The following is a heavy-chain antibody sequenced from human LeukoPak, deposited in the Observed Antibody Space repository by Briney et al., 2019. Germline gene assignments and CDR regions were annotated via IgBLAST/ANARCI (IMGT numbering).Heavy chain of an antibody. CDR2: FSYDGSTQ. Sequence: GGSLTLPCTGSVYPFSPYAMHWLRQAPGKGVEGVTLFSYDGSTQRYADSVKGRFTISRDNSKNSLYLQMNSLRTEDTAVYYCAKAKGGFSGYDYLFDYWGQGTLVTVSS. CDR1: VYPFSPYA. J-gene: IGHJ4*02. D-gene: IGHD5-12*01. CDR3: AKAKGGFSGYDYLFDY. V-gene: IGHV3-30-3*01.